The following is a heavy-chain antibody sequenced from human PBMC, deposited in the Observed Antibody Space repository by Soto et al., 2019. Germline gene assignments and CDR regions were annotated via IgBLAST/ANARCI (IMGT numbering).Heavy chain of an antibody. CDR1: GFTVSSNS. D-gene: IGHD3-22*01. CDR2: IYSGGST. Sequence: LRLSCATSGFTVSSNSMSWVRQAPGKGLEWVSVIYSGGSTHYADSVKGRFTISRDNSKNTLHLQMNSLRAEDTAVYYCAGIIYDSSGYYHFDYWGQGTLVTVSS. J-gene: IGHJ4*02. CDR3: AGIIYDSSGYYHFDY. V-gene: IGHV3-53*01.